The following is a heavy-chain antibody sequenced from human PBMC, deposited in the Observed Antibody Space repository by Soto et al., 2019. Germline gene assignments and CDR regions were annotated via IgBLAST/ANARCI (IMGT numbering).Heavy chain of an antibody. V-gene: IGHV4-61*01. CDR1: GGSVSSGSYY. Sequence: PSETLSLTCTVSGGSVSSGSYYWSWIRQPPGKGLEWIGYIYYSGSTNYNPSLKSRVTMSVDTSKNQFSLKLSSVTAADTAVYYCAARWSQGFDYWGQGTLVTVSS. CDR2: IYYSGST. D-gene: IGHD1-26*01. J-gene: IGHJ4*02. CDR3: AARWSQGFDY.